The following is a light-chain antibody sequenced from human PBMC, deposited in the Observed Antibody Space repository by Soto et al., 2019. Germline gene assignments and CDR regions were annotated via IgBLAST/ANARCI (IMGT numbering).Light chain of an antibody. CDR3: QQSYSTPPT. V-gene: IGKV1-39*01. Sequence: DIQMTQYPSTLSASVGDRVTITWGASQSISSWLAWYQQKPGKAPKLLIYAASSLQSGVPSRFSGSGSGTDFTLTISSLQPEDFATYYCQQSYSTPPTFGHGTKVDIK. CDR2: AAS. J-gene: IGKJ1*01. CDR1: QSISSW.